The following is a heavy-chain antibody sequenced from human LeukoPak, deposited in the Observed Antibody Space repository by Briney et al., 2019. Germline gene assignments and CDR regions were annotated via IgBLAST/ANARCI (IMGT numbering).Heavy chain of an antibody. D-gene: IGHD3-3*01. J-gene: IGHJ6*03. V-gene: IGHV4-61*02. CDR3: ARGGRFSMDV. CDR2: IYTSGST. CDR1: GGSISSGSYY. Sequence: SSQTLSLTCTVSGGSISSGSYYWSWIRQPAGKGLEWIGRIYTSGSTNYNPSLKSRVTISVDTSKNQFSLKLSSVTAADTAVYYCARGGRFSMDVWGKGATVTVSS.